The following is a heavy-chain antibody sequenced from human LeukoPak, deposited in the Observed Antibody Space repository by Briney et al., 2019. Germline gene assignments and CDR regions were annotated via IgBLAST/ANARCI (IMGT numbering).Heavy chain of an antibody. CDR2: ISGYNGDT. V-gene: IGHV1-18*01. CDR1: GFTFTHYG. D-gene: IGHD3-22*01. CDR3: ARDFSNTSGFKVVVDY. J-gene: IGHJ4*02. Sequence: GASVKVSCKASGFTFTHYGVSWLRQAPGQGLEWMGWISGYNGDTKYAEKFQGRVTMTADAPTSTAYMEVRSLTSDDTAVYYCARDFSNTSGFKVVVDYWGQGTLVTVS.